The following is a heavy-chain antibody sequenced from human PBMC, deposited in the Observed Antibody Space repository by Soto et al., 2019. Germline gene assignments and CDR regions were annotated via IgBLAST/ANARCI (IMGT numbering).Heavy chain of an antibody. D-gene: IGHD2-15*01. J-gene: IGHJ2*01. V-gene: IGHV4-34*01. Sequence: SETLSLTCAGYGGSFSDYYWSWIRQPPGKGLEWIGEINHSGSSNYNPSLKSRVTISVDTSSNLFFQKLSSVTAADSSLYFCARRRTLLRYFGLWGRGTLVSVSS. CDR3: ARRRTLLRYFGL. CDR1: GGSFSDYY. CDR2: INHSGSS.